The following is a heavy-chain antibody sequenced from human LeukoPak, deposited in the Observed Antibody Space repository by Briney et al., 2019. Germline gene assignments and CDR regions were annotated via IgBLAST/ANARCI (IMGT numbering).Heavy chain of an antibody. D-gene: IGHD3-9*01. J-gene: IGHJ3*02. V-gene: IGHV1-69*05. CDR3: AGPGYSKYYDSSEFVAFAI. Sequence: ASVKVSCKASGGTFSSYAISWVRHAPAQGLERMGRIIPIFGTANYAQKFQGRVTITTDESTSTAYMELSSLRSEYTAVNYCAGPGYSKYYDSSEFVAFAIWGQGTMVTVSS. CDR1: GGTFSSYA. CDR2: IIPIFGTA.